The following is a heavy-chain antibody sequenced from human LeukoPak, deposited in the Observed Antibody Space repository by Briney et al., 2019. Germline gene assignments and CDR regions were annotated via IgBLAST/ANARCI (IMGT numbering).Heavy chain of an antibody. CDR3: ARVITMIVVVPIFTMGGSGWFDP. CDR1: GGSISSSSYY. J-gene: IGHJ5*02. D-gene: IGHD3-22*01. Sequence: PSETLSLTCTVSGGSISSSSYYWGWIRQPPGKGLEWIGSIYYSGSTYYNPSLKSRVTISVDTSKNQFSLKLSSVTAADTAVYYCARVITMIVVVPIFTMGGSGWFDPWGQGTLVTVSS. CDR2: IYYSGST. V-gene: IGHV4-39*07.